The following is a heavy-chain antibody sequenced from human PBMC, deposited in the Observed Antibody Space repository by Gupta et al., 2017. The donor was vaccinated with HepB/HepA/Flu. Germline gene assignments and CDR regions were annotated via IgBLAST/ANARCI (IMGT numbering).Heavy chain of an antibody. D-gene: IGHD3-10*02. J-gene: IGHJ4*02. V-gene: IGHV4-59*08. Sequence: QLQESGPGLVQPSETLSLICTVSEGSISTYYWNWVRQPPGKGLEWIGSIYDGANTNYNPSLKSRVTISLDTSKSQVSLRMRSVTAADTAVYYCASGGHCTRSYCYVTVFDVWGQGILVTVSS. CDR2: IYDGANT. CDR3: ASGGHCTRSYCYVTVFDV. CDR1: EGSISTYY.